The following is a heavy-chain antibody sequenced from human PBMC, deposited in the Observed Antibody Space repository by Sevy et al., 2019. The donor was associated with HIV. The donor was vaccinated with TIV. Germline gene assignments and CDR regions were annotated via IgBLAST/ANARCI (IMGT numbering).Heavy chain of an antibody. D-gene: IGHD2-15*01. CDR3: AKGYCSGGSCPRDYYYYGMDV. CDR2: ISSSGRST. CDR1: GFTFSSYA. Sequence: GGSLRLSCAASGFTFSSYAMNWVRQAPGKGLEWVSSISSSGRSTYYADSVEGRFTISRDNSENTLYLQMNSLRADDTAGYYCAKGYCSGGSCPRDYYYYGMDVWGQGTTVTVSS. J-gene: IGHJ6*02. V-gene: IGHV3-23*01.